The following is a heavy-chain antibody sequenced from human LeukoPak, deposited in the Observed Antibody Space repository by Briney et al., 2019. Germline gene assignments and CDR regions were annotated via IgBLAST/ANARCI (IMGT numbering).Heavy chain of an antibody. V-gene: IGHV3-23*01. Sequence: PGGSLRLSCAASGFTFSSYAMSWVRQAPGKGLEWVSAVSGGGGSTYYADSVKGRFTISRDNSKNTLYLQMNSLRAEDTAVYYCAKGGALGYCTSTSCYPLDYWGQGTLVTVSS. D-gene: IGHD2-2*01. J-gene: IGHJ4*02. CDR3: AKGGALGYCTSTSCYPLDY. CDR2: VSGGGGST. CDR1: GFTFSSYA.